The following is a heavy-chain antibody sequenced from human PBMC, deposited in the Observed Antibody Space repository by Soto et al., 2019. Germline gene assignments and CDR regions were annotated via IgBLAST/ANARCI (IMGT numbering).Heavy chain of an antibody. J-gene: IGHJ4*02. V-gene: IGHV3-23*01. D-gene: IGHD6-19*01. Sequence: GGSLRLSCAASGFTFSSYAMSWVRQAPGKGLEWVSAISGSGGSTYYADSVKGRFTISRDNSKNTLYLQMNSLRAEDTAVYYCAKAGGLAVAGTEDYWGQGTLVTVSS. CDR2: ISGSGGST. CDR3: AKAGGLAVAGTEDY. CDR1: GFTFSSYA.